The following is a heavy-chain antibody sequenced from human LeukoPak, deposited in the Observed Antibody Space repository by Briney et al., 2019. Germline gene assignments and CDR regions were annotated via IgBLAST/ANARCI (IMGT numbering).Heavy chain of an antibody. J-gene: IGHJ4*02. CDR3: ARAIGYSYGLNY. CDR1: GFTVSSNY. D-gene: IGHD5-18*01. V-gene: IGHV3-53*01. Sequence: GGSLRLSCAASGFTVSSNYMSWVRQAPGKGLEWVSVIYSGGSTYYADSVKGRFTISRDNSKITLYLQMNSLRAEDTAVYYCARAIGYSYGLNYWGQGTLVTVSS. CDR2: IYSGGST.